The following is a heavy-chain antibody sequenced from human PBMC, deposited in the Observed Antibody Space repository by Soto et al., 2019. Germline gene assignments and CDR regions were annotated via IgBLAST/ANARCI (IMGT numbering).Heavy chain of an antibody. CDR1: GGSISSSSYY. J-gene: IGHJ4*02. CDR2: IYYSGST. Sequence: SETLSLTCTVSGGSISSSSYYWGWIRQPPGKGLEWIGSIYYSGSTYYNPSLKSRVTISVDTSKNQFSLKLSSVTAADTAVYYSARHGSDTLTVYLATFDYLGQGTLLTVSS. V-gene: IGHV4-39*01. D-gene: IGHD3-9*01. CDR3: ARHGSDTLTVYLATFDY.